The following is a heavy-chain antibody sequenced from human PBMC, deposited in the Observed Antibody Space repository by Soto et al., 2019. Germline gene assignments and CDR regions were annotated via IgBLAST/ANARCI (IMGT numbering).Heavy chain of an antibody. CDR3: ATHSYDYVWGSYRYDGSRFDP. V-gene: IGHV4-39*01. CDR2: IYYSGST. Sequence: KPSETLSLTCTVSGGSISSSSYYWGWIRQPPGKGLEWIGSIYYSGSTYYNPSLKSRVTISVDTSKNQFSLKLSSVTAADTAVYYCATHSYDYVWGSYRYDGSRFDPWGQGTLVTVSS. CDR1: GGSISSSSYY. J-gene: IGHJ5*02. D-gene: IGHD3-16*02.